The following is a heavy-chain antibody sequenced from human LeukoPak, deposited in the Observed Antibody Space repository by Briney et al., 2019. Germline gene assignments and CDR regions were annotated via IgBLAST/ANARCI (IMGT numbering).Heavy chain of an antibody. CDR2: INHSGST. V-gene: IGHV4-34*01. Sequence: SETLSLTCAVYGGSFSGYYWSWIRQPPGKGLEWIGEINHSGSTNYNPSLKSRVTISVDTSKNQFSQKLSSVTAADTAVYYCARGPAVDYWGQGTLVTVSS. CDR3: ARGPAVDY. J-gene: IGHJ4*02. CDR1: GGSFSGYY. D-gene: IGHD6-19*01.